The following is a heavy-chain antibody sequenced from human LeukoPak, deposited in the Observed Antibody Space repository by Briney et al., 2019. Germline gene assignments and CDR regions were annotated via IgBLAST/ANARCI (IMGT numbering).Heavy chain of an antibody. CDR2: ISYDGGNK. CDR1: GFTFTDYP. V-gene: IGHV3-30-3*01. J-gene: IGHJ4*02. D-gene: IGHD3-3*01. Sequence: GGSLRLSCAASGFTFTDYPIHWVRQAPGKGLEWVAVISYDGGNKYYADSVKGRFTISRDNSKSTLYLQMNSLRPEDTAVYYCARPNPTIFGGIDYWGQGTLVTVSS. CDR3: ARPNPTIFGGIDY.